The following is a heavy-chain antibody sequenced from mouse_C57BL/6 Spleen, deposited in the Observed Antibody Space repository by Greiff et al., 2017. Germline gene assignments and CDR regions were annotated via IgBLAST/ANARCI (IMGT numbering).Heavy chain of an antibody. D-gene: IGHD2-4*01. CDR3: ARRYYDYDEGYYYAMDY. Sequence: EVKLQESGGGLVKPGGSLKLSCAASGFTFSDYGMHWVRQAPEKGLEWVAYISSGSSTIYYADTVKGRFTISRDNAKNTLFLQMTSLRSEDTAMYYCARRYYDYDEGYYYAMDYWGQGTSVTVSS. CDR1: GFTFSDYG. J-gene: IGHJ4*01. CDR2: ISSGSSTI. V-gene: IGHV5-17*01.